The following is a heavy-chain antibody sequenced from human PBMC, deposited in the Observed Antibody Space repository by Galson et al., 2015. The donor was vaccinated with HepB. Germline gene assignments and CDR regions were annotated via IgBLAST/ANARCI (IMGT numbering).Heavy chain of an antibody. CDR3: ARGRNPTNWFGEYDAFDI. D-gene: IGHD3-10*01. CDR1: GFTFSSYA. V-gene: IGHV3-30*04. Sequence: SLRLSCAASGFTFSSYAMHWVRQAPGKGLEWVAVISYDGSNKYYADSVKGRFTISRDNSKNTLYLQMNSLRAEDTAVYYCARGRNPTNWFGEYDAFDIWGQGTMVTVSS. CDR2: ISYDGSNK. J-gene: IGHJ3*02.